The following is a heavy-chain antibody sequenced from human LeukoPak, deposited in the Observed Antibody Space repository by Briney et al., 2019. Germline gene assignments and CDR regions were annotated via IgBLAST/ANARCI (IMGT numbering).Heavy chain of an antibody. CDR2: ISAYNGNT. CDR3: ARQVSFAPSGWFYYYYYMDV. CDR1: GYTFTSYG. J-gene: IGHJ6*03. Sequence: GASVKVSCKASGYTFTSYGISWVRQAPGQGLEWMGCISAYNGNTNYAQKLQGRVTMTTDTSTSTAYMELRSLRSDDTAVYYCARQVSFAPSGWFYYYYYMDVWGKGTTVTVSS. V-gene: IGHV1-18*01. D-gene: IGHD6-19*01.